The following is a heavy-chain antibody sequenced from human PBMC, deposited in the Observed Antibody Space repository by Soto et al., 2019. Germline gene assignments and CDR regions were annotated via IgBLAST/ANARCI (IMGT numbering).Heavy chain of an antibody. J-gene: IGHJ4*02. CDR2: ISGSGGST. D-gene: IGHD4-17*01. V-gene: IGHV3-23*01. CDR1: GFTFSSYA. Sequence: GGSLRLSCAASGFTFSSYAMSWVRQAPGKGLEWVSAISGSGGSTYYADSVKGRFTISRDNSKNTLYLQMNSLRAEDTAVYYCAKDSDYGDYGNVGYFDYWGQGTLVTVSS. CDR3: AKDSDYGDYGNVGYFDY.